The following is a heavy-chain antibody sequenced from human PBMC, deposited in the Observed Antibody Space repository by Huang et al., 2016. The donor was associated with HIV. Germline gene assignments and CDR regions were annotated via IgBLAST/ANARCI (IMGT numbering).Heavy chain of an antibody. Sequence: VESGGRLVQPGGSIILACVGSTLTFGAYWMSWVRQSPGKGLEWVANIKQDESEKYYVESVKGRFNISRDNAKKVLFVEMNNVRVEDTATYYCATKTAAMDIWGQGTTVTVS. D-gene: IGHD1-7*01. CDR3: ATKTAAMDI. CDR1: TLTFGAYW. CDR2: IKQDESEK. V-gene: IGHV3-7*01. J-gene: IGHJ6*02.